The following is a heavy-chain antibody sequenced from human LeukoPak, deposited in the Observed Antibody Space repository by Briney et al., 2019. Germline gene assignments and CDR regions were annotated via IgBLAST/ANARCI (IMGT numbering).Heavy chain of an antibody. CDR3: ARDGEYCSSTSCSDLFDY. CDR2: SRYDGSNK. CDR1: GFTFSSYG. D-gene: IGHD2-2*01. Sequence: PGGSLRLSCAASGFTFSSYGMHWVRQAPGKGLEWVAVSRYDGSNKYYADSVKGRFTISRENSKNTLFLQMNSLRAEDTAVYYCARDGEYCSSTSCSDLFDYWGQGTLVTVSS. J-gene: IGHJ4*02. V-gene: IGHV3-33*01.